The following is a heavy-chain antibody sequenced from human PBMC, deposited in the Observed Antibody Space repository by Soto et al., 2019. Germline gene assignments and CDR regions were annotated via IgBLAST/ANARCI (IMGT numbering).Heavy chain of an antibody. J-gene: IGHJ4*02. CDR1: GFTFSTYW. CDR2: INTDGTNT. V-gene: IGHV3-74*01. CDR3: EKERLWFGRTTEDS. D-gene: IGHD3-10*01. Sequence: SLRLSCAPSGFTFSTYWMHCVRQVLGQGLVWVSRINTDGTNTHYADSVKGRFTISRDNSKNTLYLQMNSLRAEDTAIYYCEKERLWFGRTTEDSWGQGALVTGTS.